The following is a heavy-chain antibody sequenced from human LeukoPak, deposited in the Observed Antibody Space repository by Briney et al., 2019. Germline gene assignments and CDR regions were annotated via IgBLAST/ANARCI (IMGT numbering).Heavy chain of an antibody. D-gene: IGHD6-19*01. CDR3: ARGGENSGFDY. CDR1: RFTFTNYS. CDR2: ISSLSNYI. J-gene: IGHJ4*02. V-gene: IGHV3-21*01. Sequence: GGSLRLSCAASRFTFTNYSMNWVRQAPGKGLEWVSSISSLSNYIYYADSVKGRFTISRDNAKNSLYLQMNSLRAEDTALYYCARGGENSGFDYWGQGPLVIVSS.